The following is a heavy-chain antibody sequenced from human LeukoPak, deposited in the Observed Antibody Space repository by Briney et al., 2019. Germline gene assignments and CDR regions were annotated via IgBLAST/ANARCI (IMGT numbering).Heavy chain of an antibody. J-gene: IGHJ4*02. D-gene: IGHD3-10*01. Sequence: GRSLRLSCAAAGFTFSNYAMHWVRQAPGKGLEWVAVISYDGSNKYYADSVKGRFTISRDNSKNTLYLQMNSLRAEDTAVYYCARDHGSGSYFDYWGQGTLVTVSS. V-gene: IGHV3-30*04. CDR3: ARDHGSGSYFDY. CDR2: ISYDGSNK. CDR1: GFTFSNYA.